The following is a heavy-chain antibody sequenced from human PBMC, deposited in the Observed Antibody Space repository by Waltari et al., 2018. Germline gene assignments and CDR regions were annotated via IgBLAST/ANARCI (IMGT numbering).Heavy chain of an antibody. CDR2: MNPNSGNT. CDR1: GYTFTNYD. CDR3: ARGAAPGKGAHWFDP. D-gene: IGHD6-13*01. V-gene: IGHV1-8*01. J-gene: IGHJ5*02. Sequence: QVQLVQSGAEVKKPGASVKVSCKTSGYTFTNYDITWVRQAPGQGIEWMGWMNPNSGNTGFAQKFQDRLIMTANTAITTAYMELTGLTSDDTAVYYCARGAAPGKGAHWFDPWGQGTLVIVSS.